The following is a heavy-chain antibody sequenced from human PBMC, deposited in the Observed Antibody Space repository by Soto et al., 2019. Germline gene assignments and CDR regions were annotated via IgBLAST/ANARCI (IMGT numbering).Heavy chain of an antibody. D-gene: IGHD3-9*01. CDR1: GFTFSSYA. CDR2: ISSNGGST. J-gene: IGHJ3*02. CDR3: ARRGLRYFDWGHAFDI. V-gene: IGHV3-64*01. Sequence: EVQLVESGGGLVQPGGSLRLSCAASGFTFSSYAMHWVRQAPGKGLEYVSAISSNGGSTYYANSVKGRFTISRDNSKNTLHLQMGSLRAEDMAVYYCARRGLRYFDWGHAFDIWGQGTMVTVSS.